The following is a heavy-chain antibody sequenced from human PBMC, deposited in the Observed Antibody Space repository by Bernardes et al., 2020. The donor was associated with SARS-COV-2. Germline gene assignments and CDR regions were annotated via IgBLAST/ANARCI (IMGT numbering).Heavy chain of an antibody. D-gene: IGHD3-10*01. V-gene: IGHV1-24*01. CDR3: AKGGSGYFQH. CDR1: VCTLPELF. Sequence: ASVTVSFKVSVCTLPELFMHWVRQAPGKELAGMGGFDPEDGETIYAQKFQGRVTMTEDTSTDTAYMELSSLRSEDTAVYYCAKGGSGYFQHWGQGTLVTVS. CDR2: FDPEDGET. J-gene: IGHJ1*01.